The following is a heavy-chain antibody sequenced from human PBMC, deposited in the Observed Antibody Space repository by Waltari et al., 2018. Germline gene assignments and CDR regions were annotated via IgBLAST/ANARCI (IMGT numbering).Heavy chain of an antibody. V-gene: IGHV4-31*03. D-gene: IGHD1-26*01. J-gene: IGHJ6*03. CDR2: IYYSGST. Sequence: QVQLQESGPGLVKPSQTLSLTCTVSGGSISSGGYYWSWIRQHPGKGLEWIGYIYYSGSTYYNPALKSRVTISVDTSKNQFSLKLSSVTAADTAVYYCARDKGVGHRYYYYYMDVWGKGTTVTVSS. CDR3: ARDKGVGHRYYYYYMDV. CDR1: GGSISSGGYY.